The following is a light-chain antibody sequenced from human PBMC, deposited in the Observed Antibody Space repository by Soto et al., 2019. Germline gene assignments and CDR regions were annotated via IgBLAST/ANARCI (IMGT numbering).Light chain of an antibody. J-gene: IGLJ1*01. Sequence: QSALTQPASVSGSPGQSITISCTGTSSDIGGYKYVSWYQQHPGKAPKLIIYEVTNRPSGVSNRFSGSKSGNTASLTISGLQAEDEADYYCSSYTSRITVVFGTGTKLTVL. CDR3: SSYTSRITVV. CDR1: SSDIGGYKY. V-gene: IGLV2-14*01. CDR2: EVT.